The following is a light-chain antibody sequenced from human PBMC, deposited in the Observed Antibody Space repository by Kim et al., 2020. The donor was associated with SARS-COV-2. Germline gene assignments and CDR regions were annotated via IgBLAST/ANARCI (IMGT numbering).Light chain of an antibody. CDR3: QRLVT. J-gene: IGKJ1*01. CDR2: KAS. V-gene: IGKV1-5*03. Sequence: LATAVGDCGTSASRGSQSISSWQAWDQQKPGKVHKLLNYKASSLDRGIPGRFSGGGSGTEITLTQSGQEPDDFATYYCQRLVTFGQGTKVDIK. CDR1: QSISSW.